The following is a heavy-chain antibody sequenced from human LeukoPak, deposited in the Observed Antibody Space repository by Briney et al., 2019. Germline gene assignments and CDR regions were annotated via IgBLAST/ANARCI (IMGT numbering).Heavy chain of an antibody. CDR2: ISYDGSNK. V-gene: IGHV3-30*03. D-gene: IGHD3-16*01. CDR3: VRDLGY. J-gene: IGHJ4*02. Sequence: PGRSLRLSCAASGFTFSSSGMRWVRQAPGKGLEWVAVISYDGSNKYYADSVKGRFTISRDNSKNTLYLQMNSLTTEDTAVYYCVRDLGYWGQGTLVTVSS. CDR1: GFTFSSSG.